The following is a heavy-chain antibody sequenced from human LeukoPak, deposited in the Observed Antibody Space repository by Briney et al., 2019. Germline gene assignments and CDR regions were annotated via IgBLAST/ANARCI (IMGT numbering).Heavy chain of an antibody. J-gene: IGHJ2*01. D-gene: IGHD3-22*01. Sequence: SETLSLTCTVSGGSISSYYWSWIRQPPGKGLEWIGYIYYSGSTNYNPSLKSRVTISVDTSKNQFSPKLSSVTAADTAVYYCAREENYYDSSGYYLGYFDLWGRGTLVTVSS. CDR3: AREENYYDSSGYYLGYFDL. CDR1: GGSISSYY. CDR2: IYYSGST. V-gene: IGHV4-59*01.